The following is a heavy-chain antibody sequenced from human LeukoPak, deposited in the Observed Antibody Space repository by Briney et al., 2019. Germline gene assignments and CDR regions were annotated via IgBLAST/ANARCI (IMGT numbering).Heavy chain of an antibody. V-gene: IGHV3-53*01. CDR2: SYSGGST. J-gene: IGHJ6*03. CDR3: ARGPRHSPLFSYYHYYVDV. Sequence: GGSLRLSCVASGYYVSSNYMTWVRQAPGKGLEWVSVSYSGGSTYYADSVKGRFTLSRDNSKNTLYLQMNSLGVEDTAVYYCARGPRHSPLFSYYHYYVDVWGRGTTVTVS. CDR1: GYYVSSNY.